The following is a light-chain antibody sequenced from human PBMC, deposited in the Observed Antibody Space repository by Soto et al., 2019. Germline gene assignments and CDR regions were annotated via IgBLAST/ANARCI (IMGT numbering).Light chain of an antibody. CDR1: SSDVGGYNY. CDR3: SSYTSSSPLVV. CDR2: DVS. J-gene: IGLJ2*01. V-gene: IGLV2-14*01. Sequence: QSALTQPASVSGSPGQSITISCTGTSSDVGGYNYVSWYQQHPGKAPKLMIYDVSNRPSGVSNPFSGSKSGNTASLTISGLQAEDEADYYCSSYTSSSPLVVFGGGTKVTVL.